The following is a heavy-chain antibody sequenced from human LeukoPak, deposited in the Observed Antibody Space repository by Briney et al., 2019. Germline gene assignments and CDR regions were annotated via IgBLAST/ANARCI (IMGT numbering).Heavy chain of an antibody. Sequence: GGSLRLSCAASGFTFSSYWMSWVRQAPGKGLEWVANIKPDGSEKYYVDSVKGRFTISRDNAKNSLYLQMNSLRAEDTAVYYCARESITMVRGVIITHHDAFDIWGQGTMVTVSS. CDR2: IKPDGSEK. V-gene: IGHV3-7*01. J-gene: IGHJ3*02. D-gene: IGHD3-10*01. CDR3: ARESITMVRGVIITHHDAFDI. CDR1: GFTFSSYW.